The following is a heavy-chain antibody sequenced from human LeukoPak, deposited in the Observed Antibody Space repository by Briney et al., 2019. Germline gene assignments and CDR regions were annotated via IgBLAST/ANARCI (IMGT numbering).Heavy chain of an antibody. CDR3: ARAPFIKLERERYWFDP. V-gene: IGHV1-2*02. J-gene: IGHJ5*02. D-gene: IGHD1-1*01. CDR1: GYTFTGYY. Sequence: GASVKVSCKASGYTFTGYYMHWVRQAPGQGLEWMGWINPNSGGTNYAQKYQGRVTMTRDTSISTAYMELSRLRSDDTAVYYCARAPFIKLERERYWFDPWGQGTLVTVSS. CDR2: INPNSGGT.